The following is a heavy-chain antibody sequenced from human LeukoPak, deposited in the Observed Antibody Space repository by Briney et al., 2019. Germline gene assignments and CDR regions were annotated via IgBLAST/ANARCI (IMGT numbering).Heavy chain of an antibody. V-gene: IGHV5-51*01. J-gene: IGHJ4*02. D-gene: IGHD2-15*01. Sequence: GESLKISCKGSGYSFTSYWIGWVRQMPGKGLEWMGIIYPGDSDTRYSPSFQGQVTISADKSISTAYLQWSSPKASDTAMYYCATVGVVVAATPLNYFDYWGQGTLVTVSS. CDR3: ATVGVVVAATPLNYFDY. CDR2: IYPGDSDT. CDR1: GYSFTSYW.